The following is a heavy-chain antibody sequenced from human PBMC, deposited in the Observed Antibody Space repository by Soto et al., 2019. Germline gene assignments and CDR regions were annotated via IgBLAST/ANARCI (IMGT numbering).Heavy chain of an antibody. Sequence: EVQLVESGGGLVQPGGSLRLSCAASGFTVSSNYMSWVRQAPGKGLEWVSVIYSGGSTYYADSVKGRFTISRDNSKNTLELQVNSLRAEETAVYDWAREAMVRGVDYWGLGALVSVSS. CDR2: IYSGGST. J-gene: IGHJ4*02. CDR3: AREAMVRGVDY. V-gene: IGHV3-66*01. CDR1: GFTVSSNY. D-gene: IGHD3-10*01.